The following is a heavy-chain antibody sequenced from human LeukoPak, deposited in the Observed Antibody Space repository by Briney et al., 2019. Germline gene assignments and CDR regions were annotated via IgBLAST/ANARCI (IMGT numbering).Heavy chain of an antibody. J-gene: IGHJ4*02. V-gene: IGHV5-51*01. CDR2: IYPGDSDT. CDR1: GYSFTTYW. D-gene: IGHD2-15*01. CDR3: ARVVNLSFDY. Sequence: GESLKISCKGSGYSFTTYWIAWVRQVPGRALEWMGIIYPGDSDTRYSPSFQGQVTFSADKSINTAYLQWSSLKASDTAIFYCARVVNLSFDYWGQGTLVTAPS.